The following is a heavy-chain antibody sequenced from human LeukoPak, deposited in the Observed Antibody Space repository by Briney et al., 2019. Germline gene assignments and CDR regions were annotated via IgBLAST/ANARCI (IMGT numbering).Heavy chain of an antibody. Sequence: GGSLRLSCAASGFTFSDYYMSWIRQAPGKGLEWVSYISSSGSTIYYADSVKGRFTISRDNSKNTLYLQMNSLRAEDTAVYYCAKVVRGPDRTFDIWGQGTMVTVSS. CDR3: AKVVRGPDRTFDI. D-gene: IGHD3-10*01. CDR1: GFTFSDYY. CDR2: ISSSGSTI. V-gene: IGHV3-11*01. J-gene: IGHJ3*02.